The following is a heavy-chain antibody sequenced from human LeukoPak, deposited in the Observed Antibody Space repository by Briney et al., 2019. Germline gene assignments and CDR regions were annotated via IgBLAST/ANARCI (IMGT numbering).Heavy chain of an antibody. Sequence: SETLSLTCTVSGGSISSYYWSWIRQPPGKGLEWIGYIYYSGSTNYNPSLKSRVTISVDTSKNQFSLKLSSVTAADTAVYYCARALRGARYYCYYYMDVWGKGTTVTVSS. J-gene: IGHJ6*03. CDR2: IYYSGST. CDR3: ARALRGARYYCYYYMDV. D-gene: IGHD1-26*01. CDR1: GGSISSYY. V-gene: IGHV4-59*12.